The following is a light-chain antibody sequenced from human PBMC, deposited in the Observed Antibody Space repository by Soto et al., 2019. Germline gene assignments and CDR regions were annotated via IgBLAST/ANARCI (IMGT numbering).Light chain of an antibody. Sequence: QSVLTQPASVSGSPGQSITISCTGTSSDVGSYDLVSWYQHHSGKAPKIIIYEVNKRPSGISDRFSDSKSGNTASLTISGLQAEDEADYFCCSFVRTNGLLFGGGTKLTVL. V-gene: IGLV2-23*02. CDR1: SSDVGSYDL. CDR3: CSFVRTNGLL. J-gene: IGLJ2*01. CDR2: EVN.